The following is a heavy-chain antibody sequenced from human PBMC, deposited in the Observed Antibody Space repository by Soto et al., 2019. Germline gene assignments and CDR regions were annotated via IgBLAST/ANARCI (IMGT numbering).Heavy chain of an antibody. V-gene: IGHV3-23*01. CDR1: VFTFSSYA. Sequence: EVQLLESGGGLVQPGGSLRLSCAASVFTFSSYAMSWVRQDPGKGLEWVPAISGSGGSKYYADAVKGRFTISRDNSKNTVYPQMNSLRAEDTAVYYCAKIPGVVVVAALFDYWGQGTLVTVSS. CDR3: AKIPGVVVVAALFDY. J-gene: IGHJ4*02. CDR2: ISGSGGSK. D-gene: IGHD2-15*01.